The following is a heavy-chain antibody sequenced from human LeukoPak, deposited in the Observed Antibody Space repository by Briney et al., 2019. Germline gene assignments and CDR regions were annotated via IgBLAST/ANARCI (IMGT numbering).Heavy chain of an antibody. Sequence: ASVKVSCKASGYTFTSYDISWVRQATGQGLEWMGWINTNNGNTGYAQKFQGRVTMTRNTSISTAYMELSSLRSEDTAVYYCARGRGKAAAGKKNWFDPWGQGTLVTVSS. CDR3: ARGRGKAAAGKKNWFDP. CDR1: GYTFTSYD. J-gene: IGHJ5*02. D-gene: IGHD6-13*01. CDR2: INTNNGNT. V-gene: IGHV1-8*01.